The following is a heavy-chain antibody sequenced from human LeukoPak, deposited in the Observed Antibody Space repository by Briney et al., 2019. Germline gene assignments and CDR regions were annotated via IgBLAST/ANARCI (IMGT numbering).Heavy chain of an antibody. D-gene: IGHD3-9*01. V-gene: IGHV3-53*01. CDR1: GLTVSSNH. CDR2: IYTAGST. J-gene: IGHJ4*02. CDR3: ARDLNWLLFDY. Sequence: GGSLRLSCAVSGLTVSSNHMIWVRQAPGKGLEWVSIIYTAGSTFYPDSVKGRFTISRDNSKNTLYLQMNSLRAEDTAVYYCARDLNWLLFDYWGQGTLVTVSS.